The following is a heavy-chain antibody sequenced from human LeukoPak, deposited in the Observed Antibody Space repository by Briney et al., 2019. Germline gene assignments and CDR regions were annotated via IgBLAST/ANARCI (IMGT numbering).Heavy chain of an antibody. Sequence: GGSLRLSCAASGFTFSSYEMNWVRQAAGQGLEWVSYISSSGSITYQADSVKGRFTISRDNAKNSLYLQMNSLRAEDTAVYYCARDRLGGRVYYDAFDMWGQGTMVTVSS. V-gene: IGHV3-48*03. CDR2: ISSSGSIT. CDR1: GFTFSSYE. CDR3: ARDRLGGRVYYDAFDM. D-gene: IGHD2-8*01. J-gene: IGHJ3*02.